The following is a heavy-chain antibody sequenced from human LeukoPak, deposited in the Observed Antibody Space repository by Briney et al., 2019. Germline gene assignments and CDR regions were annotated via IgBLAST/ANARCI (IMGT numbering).Heavy chain of an antibody. CDR1: GGSISSYY. D-gene: IGHD2-8*02. V-gene: IGHV4-4*07. CDR3: ASGTGQVGSGGNYFDY. J-gene: IGHJ4*02. CDR2: IYTSGSP. Sequence: PSETLSLTCIVSGGSISSYYWSWIRQPAGKGLEWIGRIYTSGSPNYNPSLRSRVIMSLDTSKNQISLKLSSVTAADTAVYYCASGTGQVGSGGNYFDYWGQGILVTVSS.